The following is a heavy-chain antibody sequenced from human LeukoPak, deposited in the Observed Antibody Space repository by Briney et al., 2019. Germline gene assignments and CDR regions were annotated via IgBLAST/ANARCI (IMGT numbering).Heavy chain of an antibody. CDR1: GFTFSSYA. CDR2: ISGSGGST. V-gene: IGHV3-23*01. CDR3: AKKDSAAAYPS. D-gene: IGHD6-13*01. Sequence: GGSLRLSGAASGFTFSSYAMSWVRQAPGKGLEWVSGISGSGGSTYYADSVKGRFTISRDNSKNTLYLQMNSLRVEDTAVYYCAKKDSAAAYPSWGQGTLVTVSS. J-gene: IGHJ5*02.